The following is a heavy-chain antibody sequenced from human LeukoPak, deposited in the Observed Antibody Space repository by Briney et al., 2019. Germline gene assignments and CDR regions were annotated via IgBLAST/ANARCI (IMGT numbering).Heavy chain of an antibody. J-gene: IGHJ4*02. D-gene: IGHD5-12*01. CDR1: GYTFTAYH. V-gene: IGHV1-2*02. CDR3: ARGSEVATIDY. Sequence: GASVKASCKASGYTFTAYHIHWVRQAPGQGPEWMGWVYPNGGGTIYAQKFQGRVTMTRDTSINTAYMELSRLTSDDTAMYYCARGSEVATIDYWGQGTLVTVSS. CDR2: VYPNGGGT.